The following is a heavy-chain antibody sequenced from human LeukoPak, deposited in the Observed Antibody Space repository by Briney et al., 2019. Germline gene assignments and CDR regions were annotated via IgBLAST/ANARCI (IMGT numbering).Heavy chain of an antibody. CDR2: ISISGTTI. CDR1: GFSFSGYY. CDR3: ARSKGGFDTSDYYALDY. D-gene: IGHD3-22*01. Sequence: PGGSLRLSCAASGFSFSGYYMSWIRQAPGKGLEWVSYISISGTTIHYADSVKGRFTISRDNAKNSLYLQMDSLRAEDTALYYCARSKGGFDTSDYYALDYWGQGTLVTVSS. V-gene: IGHV3-11*01. J-gene: IGHJ4*02.